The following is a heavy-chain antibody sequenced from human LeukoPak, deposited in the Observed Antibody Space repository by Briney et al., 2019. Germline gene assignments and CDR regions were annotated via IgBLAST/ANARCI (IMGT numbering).Heavy chain of an antibody. CDR2: ISYDGSNK. V-gene: IGHV3-30*18. J-gene: IGHJ5*02. D-gene: IGHD4-23*01. CDR1: GFTFSSYG. Sequence: GGSLRLSCAASGFTFSSYGMHWVRQAPGKGLEWVAVISYDGSNKYYADSVEGRFTISRDNSKNTLYLQMNSLRAEDTAVYYCAKAPYGGNPYSWFDPWGQGTLVTVSS. CDR3: AKAPYGGNPYSWFDP.